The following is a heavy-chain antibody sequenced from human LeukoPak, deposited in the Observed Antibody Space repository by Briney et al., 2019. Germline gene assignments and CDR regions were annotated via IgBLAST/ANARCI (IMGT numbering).Heavy chain of an antibody. J-gene: IGHJ6*02. V-gene: IGHV3-9*01. CDR3: AKDAGLYYYYGMDV. CDR2: ISWNSGSI. Sequence: GGSLRLSCAASGFTFDDYAMHWVRQAPGKGLEWVSGISWNSGSIGYADSVKDRFTISRDNAKNSLYLQMNSLRAEDTALYYCAKDAGLYYYYGMDVWGQGTTVTVSS. CDR1: GFTFDDYA.